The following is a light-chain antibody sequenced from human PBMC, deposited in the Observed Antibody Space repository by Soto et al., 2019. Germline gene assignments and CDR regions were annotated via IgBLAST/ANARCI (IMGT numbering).Light chain of an antibody. V-gene: IGKV3-20*01. J-gene: IGKJ1*01. CDR3: QQYGSSPSIT. CDR1: QSISSY. Sequence: DIVMTQSPATLSVSPGERATLSCRASQSISSYLAWYQQKPGQAPRLLIYGASSRATGIPDRFSGSGSGTDFTLTISRLEPEDFAVYYCQQYGSSPSITFGQGTKVDIK. CDR2: GAS.